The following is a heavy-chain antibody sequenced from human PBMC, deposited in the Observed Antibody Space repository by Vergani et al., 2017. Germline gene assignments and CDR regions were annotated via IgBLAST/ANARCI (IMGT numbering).Heavy chain of an antibody. Sequence: EVQLVESGGGLVQPGRSLRLSCAASGFTFDDYAMHWVRQAPGKGLEWVSGISWNSGSIGYADSVKGRFTISRDNAKNSLYLQMNSLRAEDTALYYCATAGGAYCPCASCYDFFEYWGQGTLVTVAS. CDR1: GFTFDDYA. J-gene: IGHJ4*02. D-gene: IGHD2-15*01. V-gene: IGHV3-9*01. CDR3: ATAGGAYCPCASCYDFFEY. CDR2: ISWNSGSI.